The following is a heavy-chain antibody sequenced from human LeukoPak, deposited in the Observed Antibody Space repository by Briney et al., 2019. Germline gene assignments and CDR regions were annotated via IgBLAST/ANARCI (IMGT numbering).Heavy chain of an antibody. CDR1: GYSISSGYY. Sequence: PSETLSLTCTVSGYSISSGYYWGWIRQPPGKGLEWIGSIYHSGSTYYNPSLKSRVTISVDTSKNQFSLKLSSVTAADTAVYYCARNLIVVVPAAIIWFDPWGQGTLVTVSS. V-gene: IGHV4-38-2*02. J-gene: IGHJ5*02. D-gene: IGHD2-2*02. CDR3: ARNLIVVVPAAIIWFDP. CDR2: IYHSGST.